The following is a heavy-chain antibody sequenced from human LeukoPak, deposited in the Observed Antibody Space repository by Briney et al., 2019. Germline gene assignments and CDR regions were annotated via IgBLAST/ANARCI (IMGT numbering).Heavy chain of an antibody. V-gene: IGHV3-7*01. J-gene: IGHJ4*02. CDR3: ARDRGVVVVAAPFDY. D-gene: IGHD2-15*01. CDR2: IKQDGSEK. Sequence: GGSLRLSCAASGFTFSSYWMSWVRQAPGKGLEWVANIKQDGSEKYYVDSVKGRFTISRDNAKNSLYLQMNSLRAEDTAVYYCARDRGVVVVAAPFDYWGQGTLVTVSS. CDR1: GFTFSSYW.